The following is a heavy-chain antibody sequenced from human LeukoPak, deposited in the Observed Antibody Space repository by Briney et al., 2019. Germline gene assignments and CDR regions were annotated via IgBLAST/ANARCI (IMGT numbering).Heavy chain of an antibody. J-gene: IGHJ4*02. CDR3: ARSGGAFPFDY. V-gene: IGHV4-59*08. CDR2: TYYSGSP. CDR1: GGSFSDNY. D-gene: IGHD3-16*01. Sequence: PSETLSLTCTVSGGSFSDNYWSWIRQPPGKGLEWIGYTYYSGSPRYDPSLKSRVTISVDTSKNQFSLKLTSVTAADTAVYYCARSGGAFPFDYWGQGTLVIVSS.